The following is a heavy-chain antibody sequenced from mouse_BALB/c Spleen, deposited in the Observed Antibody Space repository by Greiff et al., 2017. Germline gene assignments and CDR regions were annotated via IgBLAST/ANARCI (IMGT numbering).Heavy chain of an antibody. Sequence: EVQGVESGGGLVKPGGSLKLSCAASGFAFSSYDMSWVRQTPEKRLEWVAYISSGGGSTYYPDTVKGRFTISRDNAKNTLYLQMSSLKSEDTAMYYCARRGGVRRVAWFAYWGQGTLVTVSA. CDR3: ARRGGVRRVAWFAY. CDR2: ISSGGGST. D-gene: IGHD2-14*01. V-gene: IGHV5-12-1*01. J-gene: IGHJ3*01. CDR1: GFAFSSYD.